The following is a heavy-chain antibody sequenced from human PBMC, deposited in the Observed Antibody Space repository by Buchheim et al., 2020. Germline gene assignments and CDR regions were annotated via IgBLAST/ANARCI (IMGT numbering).Heavy chain of an antibody. V-gene: IGHV1-46*01. CDR1: GYTFTSYY. Sequence: QVQLVQSGAEVKKPGASVKVTCKASGYTFTSYYIHWVRQSPGQGLEWMGLINPGGGGTGYAQKLQTRVTMTRDTGTSKGYMELSSLRSEDTAVYFCARDGPAVFYGDLDYWGQGTL. CDR3: ARDGPAVFYGDLDY. CDR2: INPGGGGT. D-gene: IGHD4-17*01. J-gene: IGHJ4*02.